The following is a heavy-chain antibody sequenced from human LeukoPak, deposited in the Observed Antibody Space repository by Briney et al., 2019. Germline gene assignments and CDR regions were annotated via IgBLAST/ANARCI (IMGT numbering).Heavy chain of an antibody. V-gene: IGHV3-23*01. CDR1: GFTFSSYA. D-gene: IGHD3-3*01. CDR2: ISGSGGST. J-gene: IGHJ6*03. Sequence: GGSLRLSCAASGFTFSSYAMSWVRQAPWKGLEWVSAISGSGGSTYYADSVKGRFTISRDNSKNTLYLQMNSLRAEDTAVYYCAKGRVTIFGVVPLDYYYMDVWGKGTTVTVSS. CDR3: AKGRVTIFGVVPLDYYYMDV.